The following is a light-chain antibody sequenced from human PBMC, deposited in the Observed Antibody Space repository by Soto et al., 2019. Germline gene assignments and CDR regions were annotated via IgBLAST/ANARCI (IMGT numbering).Light chain of an antibody. CDR2: KAS. CDR1: QNILTW. Sequence: DIPMAQSPSTLSASVGDRVTITCRARQNILTWLAWYQQKPGKAPDLLIYKASFLQSGVPSRFSGSGSETEFTLTISGLQPDDSATYYCHQYNTYPYSFGQGTKLAIK. CDR3: HQYNTYPYS. J-gene: IGKJ2*01. V-gene: IGKV1-5*03.